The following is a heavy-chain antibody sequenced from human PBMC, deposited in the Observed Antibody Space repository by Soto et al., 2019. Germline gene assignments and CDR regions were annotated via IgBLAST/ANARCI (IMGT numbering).Heavy chain of an antibody. CDR1: GYTFSIYG. V-gene: IGHV1-18*01. D-gene: IGHD6-19*01. CDR3: AREWDNKSEHSSGWYDDF. Sequence: ASVKVSCKASGYTFSIYGISWLRQAPGQGLEWMGWISGYSGHTYYAQKFQGRVTMTTDTSTNTVYMELRSLRSDDTAVYYCAREWDNKSEHSSGWYDDFWGQGTLVTV. CDR2: ISGYSGHT. J-gene: IGHJ4*02.